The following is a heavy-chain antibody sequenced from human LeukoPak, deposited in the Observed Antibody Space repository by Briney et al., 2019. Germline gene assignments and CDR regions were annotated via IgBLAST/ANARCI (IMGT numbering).Heavy chain of an antibody. CDR3: AKTVATIGFGHYFDY. CDR1: GFTFGSYA. V-gene: IGHV3-23*01. J-gene: IGHJ4*02. Sequence: GGSLRLSCVASGFTFGSYAMTWVRQAPGKGLEWVSAISGSGGSTYYADSVKGRFTISRDNSKNTLYLQMNSLRGDDTAVYYCAKTVATIGFGHYFDYWGQGTLVTVSS. CDR2: ISGSGGST. D-gene: IGHD5-12*01.